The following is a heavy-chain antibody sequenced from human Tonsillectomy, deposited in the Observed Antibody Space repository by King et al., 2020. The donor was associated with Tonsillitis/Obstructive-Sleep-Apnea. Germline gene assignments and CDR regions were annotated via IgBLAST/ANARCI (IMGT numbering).Heavy chain of an antibody. Sequence: VQLVESGGGVVQPGRSLRLSCAASGFTFSSYGVHWVRQAPGKGLEWVSVIYYDGSKKYYADSVKGRFTISRDNSKNTLYLQMNSLRAEDTAVYYCARRVAAAGTQLLDVWGKGTTVTVSS. CDR2: IYYDGSKK. J-gene: IGHJ6*04. D-gene: IGHD6-13*01. V-gene: IGHV3-33*01. CDR3: ARRVAAAGTQLLDV. CDR1: GFTFSSYG.